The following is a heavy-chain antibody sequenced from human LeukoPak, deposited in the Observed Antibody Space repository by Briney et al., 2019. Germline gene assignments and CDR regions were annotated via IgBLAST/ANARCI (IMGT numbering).Heavy chain of an antibody. CDR1: GFTFSSYA. J-gene: IGHJ6*03. D-gene: IGHD6-13*01. CDR3: ARDPGYSSSWLPPYYYYMDV. V-gene: IGHV3-30-3*01. CDR2: ISYDGSNK. Sequence: GGSLRLSCAASGFTFSSYAMHWVRQAPGKGLEWVAVISYDGSNKYYADSVKGRFTISRDNSKNTLYLQMNSLRAEDTAVYYCARDPGYSSSWLPPYYYYMDVWGKGTTVTVSS.